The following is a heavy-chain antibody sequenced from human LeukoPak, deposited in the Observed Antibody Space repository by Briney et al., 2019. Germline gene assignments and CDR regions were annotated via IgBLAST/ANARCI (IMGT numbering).Heavy chain of an antibody. J-gene: IGHJ4*02. CDR1: GGSISSYY. CDR2: IYYSGST. Sequence: SETLSLTCTVSGGSISSYYWSWIRQPPGKGLEWIGYIYYSGSTNYNPSLKSRVTISVDTSKNQFSLKLSSVTAADTAVYYCARYREVGATVDYWGQGTLVTVSS. D-gene: IGHD1-26*01. CDR3: ARYREVGATVDY. V-gene: IGHV4-59*12.